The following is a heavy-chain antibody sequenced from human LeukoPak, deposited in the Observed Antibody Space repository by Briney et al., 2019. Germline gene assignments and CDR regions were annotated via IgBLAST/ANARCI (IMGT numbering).Heavy chain of an antibody. CDR2: INPNSGGT. D-gene: IGHD2-2*01. CDR3: ARVNIVVVPAASDAFDI. Sequence: ASVKVSCKASGYTFTGYYMHWVRQAPGQGLEWMGWINPNSGGTNYAQKFQGRVTMTRDTSISTAYMELSRLRSDDTAVYYCARVNIVVVPAASDAFDIWGQGTMVTVSS. CDR1: GYTFTGYY. J-gene: IGHJ3*02. V-gene: IGHV1-2*02.